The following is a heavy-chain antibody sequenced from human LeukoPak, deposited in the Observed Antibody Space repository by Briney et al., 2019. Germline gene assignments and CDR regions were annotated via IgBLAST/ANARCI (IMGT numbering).Heavy chain of an antibody. J-gene: IGHJ3*02. CDR2: IWYDGSKK. CDR1: GFTFSVYG. Sequence: PGGSLRLSCAESGFTFSVYGMHWVRQAPAKGLEWVAVIWYDGSKKYYADSVKGRLTISRDNSKNTLYLQMNSLRVEDTAVYYCAKGIEGADVFDIWGQGTMVTVSS. CDR3: AKGIEGADVFDI. V-gene: IGHV3-33*06.